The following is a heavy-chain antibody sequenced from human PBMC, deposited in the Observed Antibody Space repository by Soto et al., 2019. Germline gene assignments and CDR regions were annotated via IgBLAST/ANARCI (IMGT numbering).Heavy chain of an antibody. CDR3: ARDEYSSDSSVYYYTEYFQH. V-gene: IGHV1-46*01. CDR1: GYTFTNYY. CDR2: INLSGGST. D-gene: IGHD3-22*01. Sequence: ASVKVSCKASGYTFTNYYMHWVRQAPGQGLELMGIINLSGGSTSYAQKFQGRVTMTRDTSTSTVYMELRSLRSEDTAVYYCARDEYSSDSSVYYYTEYFQHWGQGTLVTVYS. J-gene: IGHJ1*01.